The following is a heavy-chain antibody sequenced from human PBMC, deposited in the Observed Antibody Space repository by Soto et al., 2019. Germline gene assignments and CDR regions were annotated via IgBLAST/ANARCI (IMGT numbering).Heavy chain of an antibody. CDR1: GFTFSSYA. V-gene: IGHV3-23*01. CDR3: AKAGTIFGVVMNNWFDP. D-gene: IGHD3-3*01. J-gene: IGHJ5*02. CDR2: VLGGGGST. Sequence: PGGSLRLSCASSGFTFSSYAMSWVRQTPGKGLEWVSGVLGGGGSTFYADSVKGRFTISRDNSKNTLYLQMNSLRAEDTAVYYCAKAGTIFGVVMNNWFDPWGQGTLVTVSS.